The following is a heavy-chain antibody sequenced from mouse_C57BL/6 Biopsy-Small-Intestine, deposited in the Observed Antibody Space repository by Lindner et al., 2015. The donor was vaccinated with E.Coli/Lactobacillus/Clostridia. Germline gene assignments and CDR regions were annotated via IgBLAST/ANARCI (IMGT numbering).Heavy chain of an antibody. Sequence: SVKVSCKASGYTFTDYYIHWVRQAPGQRPEWMGWISPTTGTTNYAQTFQGRVTITRDTSLSTAYMEMNSLTSDDTAVYYCAKVAASNRGPSYYYFDYWGPGNPGHRLL. J-gene: IGHJ4*01. CDR1: GYTFTDYY. CDR2: ISPTTGTT. D-gene: IGHD1-1*01. CDR3: AKVAASNRGPSYYYFDY. V-gene: IGHV1-84*02.